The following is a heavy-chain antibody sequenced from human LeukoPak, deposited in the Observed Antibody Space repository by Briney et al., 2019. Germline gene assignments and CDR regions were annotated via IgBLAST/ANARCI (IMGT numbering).Heavy chain of an antibody. CDR3: ARDGGGSYHFDY. CDR2: IYYSEST. V-gene: IGHV4-59*01. J-gene: IGHJ4*02. CDR1: GGSISSYY. Sequence: PSETPSLTCTVSGGSISSYYWSWIRQPPGKGLEWIGYIYYSESTNYNPSLKSRVTISVDTSKNQFSLKLSSVTAADTAVYYCARDGGGSYHFDYWGQGTLVTVSS. D-gene: IGHD1-26*01.